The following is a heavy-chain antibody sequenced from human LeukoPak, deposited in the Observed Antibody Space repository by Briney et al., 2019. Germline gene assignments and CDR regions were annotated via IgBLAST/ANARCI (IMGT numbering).Heavy chain of an antibody. CDR3: ARLRGSSSPFDY. Sequence: SETQSLTCTVSGGSISSYYWSWIRQPPGKGLEWIGYIYYSGSTNYNPSLKSRVTISVDTSKNQFSLKLSSVTAADTAVYYCARLRGSSSPFDYWGQGTLVTVSS. V-gene: IGHV4-59*01. J-gene: IGHJ4*02. CDR2: IYYSGST. D-gene: IGHD6-6*01. CDR1: GGSISSYY.